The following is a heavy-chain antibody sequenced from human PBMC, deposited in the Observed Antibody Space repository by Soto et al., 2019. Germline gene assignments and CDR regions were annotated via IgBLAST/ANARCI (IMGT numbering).Heavy chain of an antibody. CDR1: CGSSIDYD. CDR3: ARRYGSAIDY. CDR2: IYYXRST. V-gene: IGHV4-59*08. D-gene: IGHD1-26*01. Sequence: XXTLSLTCTVSCGSSIDYDWSWIRQPPWKGLQGIXYIYYXRSTNYPPYLXXRVTISVXXSKNTFSLKLSSLTAADTAVYYCARRYGSAIDYWGQGTLVTVSS. J-gene: IGHJ4*02.